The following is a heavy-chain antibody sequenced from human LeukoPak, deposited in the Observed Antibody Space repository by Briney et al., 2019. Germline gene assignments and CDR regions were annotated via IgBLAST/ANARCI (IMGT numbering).Heavy chain of an antibody. Sequence: ASVKVSCKASGYTFTGYYMHWVRQAPGQGLEWMGRINPNSGGTNYAQKFQGRVTMTRDTSISTAYMELSRLRSDDTAVYYCATDRLGSSSYDYWGQGTLVTVSS. D-gene: IGHD6-6*01. J-gene: IGHJ4*02. CDR3: ATDRLGSSSYDY. CDR2: INPNSGGT. CDR1: GYTFTGYY. V-gene: IGHV1-2*06.